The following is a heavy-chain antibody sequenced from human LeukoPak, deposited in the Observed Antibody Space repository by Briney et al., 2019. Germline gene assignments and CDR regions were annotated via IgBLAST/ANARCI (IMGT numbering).Heavy chain of an antibody. CDR2: ISYDGSNK. J-gene: IGHJ4*02. V-gene: IGHV3-30-3*01. CDR1: GFTFSSYA. CDR3: ARDAARGHYYDSRGVDY. D-gene: IGHD3-22*01. Sequence: GGSLRLSCAASGFTFSSYAMHWVRQAPGKGLEWVAVISYDGSNKYYADSVKGRFTISRDNAKNSLYLQMNSLRAEDTAVYYCARDAARGHYYDSRGVDYWGQGTLVTVSS.